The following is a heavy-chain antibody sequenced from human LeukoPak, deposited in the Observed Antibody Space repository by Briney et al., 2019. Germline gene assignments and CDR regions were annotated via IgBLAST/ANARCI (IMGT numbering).Heavy chain of an antibody. CDR1: GFTFSSYG. Sequence: SGGSLRLSCAASGFTFSSYGMHWVRQAPGKGLEWVAFIRYDGSNKYYADAVRGRFTISRDNSQNTLYLQMNSLRAEDTAIYYCAKDIYCGGDCYIRAGDSWGQGTLVTVSS. CDR3: AKDIYCGGDCYIRAGDS. CDR2: IRYDGSNK. J-gene: IGHJ4*02. D-gene: IGHD2-21*02. V-gene: IGHV3-30*02.